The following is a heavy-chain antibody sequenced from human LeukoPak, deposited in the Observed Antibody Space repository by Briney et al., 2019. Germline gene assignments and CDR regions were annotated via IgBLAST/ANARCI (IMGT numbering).Heavy chain of an antibody. V-gene: IGHV3-9*01. Sequence: GGSLRLSCAASGFTFDDYAMHWVRQAPGKGLEWVSGISWNSVTIAYADSVKGRFTISRDNAKNSLYLQMNSLRAVDTALYYCAKGKSWYHFDYWGQGTLVTVSS. D-gene: IGHD6-13*01. CDR2: ISWNSVTI. CDR3: AKGKSWYHFDY. J-gene: IGHJ4*02. CDR1: GFTFDDYA.